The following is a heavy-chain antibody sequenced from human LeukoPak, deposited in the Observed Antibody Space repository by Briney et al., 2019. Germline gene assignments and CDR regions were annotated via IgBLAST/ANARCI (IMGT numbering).Heavy chain of an antibody. D-gene: IGHD4-17*01. CDR1: GFTFSRYA. J-gene: IGHJ4*02. V-gene: IGHV3-23*01. Sequence: GGSLRLTCAASGFTFSRYAMSWVRQAPGKGLEWVSTVSNSGGSTYYPGSVKGRFTISRDNSKNTVFLQVNRLRAEDTAVYYCGKDRPYDYGDSTTSFDSWGRGTLVTVSS. CDR3: GKDRPYDYGDSTTSFDS. CDR2: VSNSGGST.